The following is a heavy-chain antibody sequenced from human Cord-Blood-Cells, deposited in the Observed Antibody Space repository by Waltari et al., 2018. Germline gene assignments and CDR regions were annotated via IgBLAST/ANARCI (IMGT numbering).Heavy chain of an antibody. D-gene: IGHD6-6*01. J-gene: IGHJ2*01. Sequence: QLQLQESGPGLVKPSETLSLTCPVSGGSISSSSYYWGWIRQHPGKGLEWSGSIYYSGSTYYNPSLKSRVTISVDTSKNQFSLKLSSVTAADTAVYYCARHVGIAARPDWYFDRWGRGTLVTVSS. CDR1: GGSISSSSYY. V-gene: IGHV4-39*01. CDR2: IYYSGST. CDR3: ARHVGIAARPDWYFDR.